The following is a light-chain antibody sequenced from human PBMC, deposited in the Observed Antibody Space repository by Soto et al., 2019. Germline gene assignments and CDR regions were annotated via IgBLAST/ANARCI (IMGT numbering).Light chain of an antibody. CDR1: SRDVGGYNY. V-gene: IGLV2-8*01. Sequence: QSALTQPPSASGSPGQSVTISCTGTSRDVGGYNYVSWYQQHPGKVPKLIIYEVSKRPSGVPDRFSGSKSGNTASLTVSGLQAEDEADYYCSSYAGSANFVFGNGTKVTVL. CDR3: SSYAGSANFV. J-gene: IGLJ1*01. CDR2: EVS.